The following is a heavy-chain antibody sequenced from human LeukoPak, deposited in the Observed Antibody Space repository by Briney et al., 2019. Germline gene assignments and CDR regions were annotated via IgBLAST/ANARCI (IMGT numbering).Heavy chain of an antibody. CDR3: VRSFYGDHPY. J-gene: IGHJ4*02. D-gene: IGHD4-17*01. CDR1: GFTLSTYD. CDR2: VGTSGHT. V-gene: IGHV3-13*01. Sequence: PGGSLRLSCAASGFTLSTYDMHWVRHGPGEGLEWVAAVGTSGHTFYPDSVEGQFTISRENARNSVYLQMNSLRAGDTAVYYCVRSFYGDHPYWGQGTLVTVSS.